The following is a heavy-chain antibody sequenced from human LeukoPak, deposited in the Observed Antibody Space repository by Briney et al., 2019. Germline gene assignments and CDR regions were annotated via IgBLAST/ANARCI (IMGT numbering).Heavy chain of an antibody. J-gene: IGHJ4*02. Sequence: PGGSLRLSCAASGFTFSSYAMHWVRQAPGKGLEWVAVISYDGSNKYYADSVKGRFTISRDNSKNTLYLQMNSLRAEDTAVYYCARDQVVGATNYFDYWGQGTLVTVSS. D-gene: IGHD1-26*01. CDR3: ARDQVVGATNYFDY. V-gene: IGHV3-30-3*01. CDR1: GFTFSSYA. CDR2: ISYDGSNK.